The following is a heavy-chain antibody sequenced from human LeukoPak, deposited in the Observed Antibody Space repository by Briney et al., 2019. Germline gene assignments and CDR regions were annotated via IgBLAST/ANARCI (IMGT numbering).Heavy chain of an antibody. V-gene: IGHV1-69*13. CDR3: ARDRAARPSLGDAFDI. J-gene: IGHJ3*02. D-gene: IGHD6-6*01. CDR2: IIPIFGTA. CDR1: GGTFSSYA. Sequence: SVKVSCKASGGTFSSYAISWVRQAPGQGLEWMGGIIPIFGTANYAQKFQGRVTITADESTSTAYMELSSLRSEDTAVYYCARDRAARPSLGDAFDIWGQRTMVTVSS.